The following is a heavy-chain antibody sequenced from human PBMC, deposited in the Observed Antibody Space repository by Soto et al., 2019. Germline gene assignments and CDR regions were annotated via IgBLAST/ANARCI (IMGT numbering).Heavy chain of an antibody. V-gene: IGHV1-46*03. CDR3: AISYCSGGSCYSKYQLDY. Sequence: GASVKVSCKASGYTFTSYYMHWVRQAPGQGLEWMGIINPSGGSTSYAQKFQGRVTMTRDTSTSTVYMELSSLRSEDTAVYYCAISYCSGGSCYSKYQLDYWGQGTLVTVSS. J-gene: IGHJ4*02. D-gene: IGHD2-15*01. CDR1: GYTFTSYY. CDR2: INPSGGST.